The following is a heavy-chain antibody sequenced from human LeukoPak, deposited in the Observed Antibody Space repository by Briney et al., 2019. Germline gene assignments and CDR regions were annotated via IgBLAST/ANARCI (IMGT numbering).Heavy chain of an antibody. J-gene: IGHJ5*02. CDR1: GGSISSGDYY. D-gene: IGHD5-18*01. CDR2: INHSGST. V-gene: IGHV4-39*07. CDR3: ARGKGIQLWLRRTGGWFDP. Sequence: KPSETLSLTCTVSGGSISSGDYYWSWIRQPPGKGLEWIGEINHSGSTNYNPSLKSRVTISVDTSKNQFSLKLSSVTAADTAVYYCARGKGIQLWLRRTGGWFDPWGQGTLVTVSS.